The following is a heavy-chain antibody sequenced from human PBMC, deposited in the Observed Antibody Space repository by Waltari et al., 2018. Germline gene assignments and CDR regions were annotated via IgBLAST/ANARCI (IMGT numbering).Heavy chain of an antibody. D-gene: IGHD6-6*01. CDR1: GGSLTSSSSY. CDR2: IYYSGST. J-gene: IGHJ5*02. CDR3: ARGTGPESSSGFDP. V-gene: IGHV4-39*07. Sequence: LQLQESGPGLVKPSETLSLTCTVSGGSLTSSSSYWAWIRPPPGKGLEWIGSIYYSGSTYYNPSHKSRVTISVDTSKNQFSLKLSSVTAADTAVYYCARGTGPESSSGFDPWGQGTLVTVSS.